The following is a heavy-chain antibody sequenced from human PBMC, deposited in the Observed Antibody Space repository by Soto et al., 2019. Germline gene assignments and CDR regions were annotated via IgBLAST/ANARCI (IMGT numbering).Heavy chain of an antibody. Sequence: SETLSLTCTVSGGSISSYFWSWIRQPPGKGLEWIGYIYYSGSTNYNPSLKSRVTISVDTSKNQFSLKLSSVTAADTAVYYCARDISRGIAEAANFDYWGQGTLVTVSS. CDR3: ARDISRGIAEAANFDY. J-gene: IGHJ4*02. V-gene: IGHV4-59*12. CDR2: IYYSGST. CDR1: GGSISSYF. D-gene: IGHD6-13*01.